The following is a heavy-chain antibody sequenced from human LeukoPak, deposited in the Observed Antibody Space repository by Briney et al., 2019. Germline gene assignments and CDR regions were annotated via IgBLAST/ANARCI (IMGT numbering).Heavy chain of an antibody. CDR3: ARVPYTSAWYILSPDY. D-gene: IGHD6-19*01. CDR1: GFIFSSYA. CDR2: ISYDGSNT. V-gene: IGHV3-30*04. J-gene: IGHJ4*02. Sequence: GGSVRLSCAASGFIFSSYAMHWVRQAPGKGLEWVAVISYDGSNTYYADSVKGRFTISRDNSKNTLHLQVNSPRPEDTALYFCARVPYTSAWYILSPDYWGQGTLVTVSS.